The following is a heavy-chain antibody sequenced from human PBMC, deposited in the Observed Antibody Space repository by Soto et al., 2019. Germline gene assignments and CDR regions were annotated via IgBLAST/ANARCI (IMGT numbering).Heavy chain of an antibody. V-gene: IGHV1-2*02. Sequence: ASVKVSCKASGYTFTDYYVHWVRQAPGQGLEWMGWINPNVGGTNYARKFQGRVTMIRDTSISTIYMKLTRLSPDDTAIYYCARGGREVPRIPYDTWGQGTRVTVSS. CDR2: INPNVGGT. CDR3: ARGGREVPRIPYDT. CDR1: GYTFTDYY. J-gene: IGHJ5*02. D-gene: IGHD3-16*01.